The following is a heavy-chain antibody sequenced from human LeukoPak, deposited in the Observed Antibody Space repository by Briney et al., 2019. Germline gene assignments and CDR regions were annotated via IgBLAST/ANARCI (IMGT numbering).Heavy chain of an antibody. CDR1: GYTFTSYY. CDR3: ARDPGSYRAFDI. V-gene: IGHV1-46*01. J-gene: IGHJ3*02. Sequence: ASVKVSCKASGYTFTSYYFHWVRQAPGQGLEWMGIINHSGGTTNYAHNFQGRVTMTRDTSTSTLYMQVSSLRSEYTAVYYCARDPGSYRAFDIWGQGTMVTVSS. D-gene: IGHD1-26*01. CDR2: INHSGGTT.